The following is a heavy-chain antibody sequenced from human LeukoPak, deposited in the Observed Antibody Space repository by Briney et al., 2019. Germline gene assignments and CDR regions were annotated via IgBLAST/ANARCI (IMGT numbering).Heavy chain of an antibody. CDR2: ISYDGSNK. D-gene: IGHD3-10*01. Sequence: HPGGSLRLSCAASGFTFSSYAMHWVRQAPGKGLEWVAVISYDGSNKYYADSVKGRFTISRDNSKNTLYLQMNSLRAEDTAVYYCAREMYYYGSGDYWGQGTLVTVSS. CDR3: AREMYYYGSGDY. CDR1: GFTFSSYA. J-gene: IGHJ4*02. V-gene: IGHV3-30-3*01.